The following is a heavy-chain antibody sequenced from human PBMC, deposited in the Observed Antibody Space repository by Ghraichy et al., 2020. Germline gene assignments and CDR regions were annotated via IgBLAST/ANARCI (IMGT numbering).Heavy chain of an antibody. CDR2: ISGSGTST. D-gene: IGHD4-23*01. CDR3: ARETTVVTPPDY. CDR1: GFTFSSYA. V-gene: IGHV3-23*01. J-gene: IGHJ4*02. Sequence: GGSLRLSCAASGFTFSSYAMSWVRQAPGKGLEWVSAISGSGTSTYYADSVKGRFTISRDNSKSTLYLQMDSLRAEDTAVFYCARETTVVTPPDYWGQGTLVTVSS.